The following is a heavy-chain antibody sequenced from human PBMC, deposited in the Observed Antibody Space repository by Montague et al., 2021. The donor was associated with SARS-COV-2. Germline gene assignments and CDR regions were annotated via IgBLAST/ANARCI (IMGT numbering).Heavy chain of an antibody. CDR1: GGSISSDY. V-gene: IGHV4-59*01. Sequence: SETLSLTCTVSGGSISSDYWSWIRQSPGKGLEWIGYIYYSGSTNYNPSLKSRVTLSVDTSKNQFSLKLSSVTAADTAVYYCARGFDSWGQGTLVTVSS. J-gene: IGHJ4*02. CDR3: ARGFDS. CDR2: IYYSGST.